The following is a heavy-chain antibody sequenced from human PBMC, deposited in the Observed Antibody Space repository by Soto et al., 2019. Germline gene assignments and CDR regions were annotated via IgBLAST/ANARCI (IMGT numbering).Heavy chain of an antibody. V-gene: IGHV1-8*01. D-gene: IGHD2-2*02. J-gene: IGHJ6*02. CDR1: GYTFTSYE. CDR3: ARVCCSVGVPAAIVDYYGMEW. CDR2: MNPNSGNT. Sequence: ASVKFSCKASGYTFTSYEINWVRQATGQGLEWMGWMNPNSGNTGYAQKFQGRVTMTRNTSISTAYTELSSLRSEDTGVYYCARVCCSVGVPAAIVDYYGMEWRGEGTRVTVP.